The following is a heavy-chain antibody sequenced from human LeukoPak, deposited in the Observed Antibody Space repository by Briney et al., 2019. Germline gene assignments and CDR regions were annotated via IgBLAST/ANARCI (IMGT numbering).Heavy chain of an antibody. J-gene: IGHJ4*02. D-gene: IGHD6-6*01. CDR3: ARCVAARPSYFDL. CDR1: GFTFDDYS. V-gene: IGHV3-9*01. CDR2: ITWNSAVI. Sequence: GGSLRLSCAASGFTFDDYSMYWVRQAPGKGLEWVSGITWNSAVIDYADSVQGRFIISRDNSKNTVYLQMNSLRAEDTAVYYCARCVAARPSYFDLWGQGTLVTVSS.